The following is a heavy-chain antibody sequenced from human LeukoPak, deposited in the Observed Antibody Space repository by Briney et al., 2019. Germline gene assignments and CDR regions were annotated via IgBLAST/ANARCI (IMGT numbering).Heavy chain of an antibody. V-gene: IGHV3-23*01. CDR2: ISGSGGST. D-gene: IGHD2-2*02. CDR1: GFTFSSYA. J-gene: IGHJ5*02. Sequence: GGSLRLSCAASGFTFSSYAMSWVRQAPGKGLEWVSAISGSGGSTFYADSVKGRFTMSRDNSKNTLFLQMSSLRVEDTAVYYCAKGYCRRATCYSRFDPWGQGTLVTVSS. CDR3: AKGYCRRATCYSRFDP.